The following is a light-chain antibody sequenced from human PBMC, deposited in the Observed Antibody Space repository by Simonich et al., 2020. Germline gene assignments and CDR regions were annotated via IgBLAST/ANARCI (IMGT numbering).Light chain of an antibody. J-gene: IGLJ3*02. CDR2: DVS. Sequence: QSALTQPRSVSRAPGQPGTPSRTGNSSDVVGYNYVSWYQQHPGKAPKLMSYDVSKRPSGVPDRFSGSKSGNTASLTISGLQAEDEADYYCCSYAGSYTWVFGGGTKLTVL. CDR3: CSYAGSYTWV. V-gene: IGLV2-11*02. CDR1: SSDVVGYNY.